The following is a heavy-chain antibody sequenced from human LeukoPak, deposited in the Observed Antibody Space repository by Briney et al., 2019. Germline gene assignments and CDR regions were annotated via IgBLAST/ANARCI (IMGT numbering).Heavy chain of an antibody. CDR3: ARDGGGGLDY. V-gene: IGHV3-21*01. CDR1: GFTFSNYN. J-gene: IGHJ4*02. CDR2: ISISSNYI. D-gene: IGHD2-15*01. Sequence: GGSLGLSCAASGFTFSNYNMNWVRQAPGKGLEWVSCISISSNYIYYPDSVKGRFTTSRDNAKNSLYLQMNSLRAEDTAVYYCARDGGGGLDYWGQGTLVTVSS.